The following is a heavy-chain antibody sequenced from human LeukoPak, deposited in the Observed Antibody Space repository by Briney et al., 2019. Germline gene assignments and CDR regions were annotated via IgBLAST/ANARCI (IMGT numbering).Heavy chain of an antibody. J-gene: IGHJ6*02. D-gene: IGHD2-15*01. V-gene: IGHV3-23*01. CDR3: ARGPLGRKYGMDV. CDR1: GFTFSSYA. CDR2: ISGSGGST. Sequence: GGSLRLSCAASGFTFSSYAMSWVRQAPGKGLEWVSAISGSGGSTYYADSVKGRFTTSRDNSRNTLYLQMNSLRAEDTAVYYCARGPLGRKYGMDVWGQGTTVTVSS.